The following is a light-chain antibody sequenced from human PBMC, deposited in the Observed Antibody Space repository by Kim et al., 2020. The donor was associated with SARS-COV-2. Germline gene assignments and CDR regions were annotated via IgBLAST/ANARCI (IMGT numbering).Light chain of an antibody. CDR3: QQYGKSPIT. Sequence: DIVLTQSPGTLSLSPGERGTLSCRASHSVTNNYLAWYQKKVGQPPRLLIYGASSRATGIPVRFSGSVSGTDFILTISRLEPEDFAVYYCQQYGKSPITFGQGTRLEIK. CDR1: HSVTNNY. CDR2: GAS. J-gene: IGKJ5*01. V-gene: IGKV3-20*01.